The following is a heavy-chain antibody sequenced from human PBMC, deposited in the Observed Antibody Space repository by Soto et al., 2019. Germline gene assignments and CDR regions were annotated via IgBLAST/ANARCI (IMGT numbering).Heavy chain of an antibody. Sequence: ASVKVSCKASGYTFTSYGISWVRQAPGQGLEWMGWISAYNGNTNYAQKLQGRVTMTTDTSTSTAYMELRSLRSDDTAVYYCARVVGATLYNWFDPWGQGTLVTSPQ. CDR1: GYTFTSYG. J-gene: IGHJ5*02. CDR3: ARVVGATLYNWFDP. CDR2: ISAYNGNT. V-gene: IGHV1-18*01. D-gene: IGHD1-26*01.